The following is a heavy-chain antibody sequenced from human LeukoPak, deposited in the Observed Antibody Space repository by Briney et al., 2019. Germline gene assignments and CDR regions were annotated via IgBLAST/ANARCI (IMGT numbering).Heavy chain of an antibody. V-gene: IGHV3-30*04. J-gene: IGHJ4*02. D-gene: IGHD5-24*01. Sequence: GGSLRLSCAASGFTFSSYAMHWVRQAPGKGLEWVAVISYDGSNKYYADSVKGRFTISRDNSKNTLYLQMNSLRAEDTALYYCARDSGRWLQFVGTQIDYWGQGTLVTVSS. CDR1: GFTFSSYA. CDR2: ISYDGSNK. CDR3: ARDSGRWLQFVGTQIDY.